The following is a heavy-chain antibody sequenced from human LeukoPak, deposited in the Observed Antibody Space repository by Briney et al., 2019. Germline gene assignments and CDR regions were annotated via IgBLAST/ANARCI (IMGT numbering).Heavy chain of an antibody. CDR3: ARDLKTAMDYFDY. D-gene: IGHD2-2*01. J-gene: IGHJ4*02. Sequence: GGSLRLSCAASGFSFDIYALSWVRQAPGKGLEWVSAITGSGDTTYHAESLKGRFSISRDNSKNTLFLQMNSLRPEDTAVYYCARDLKTAMDYFDYWGQGALVTVSS. V-gene: IGHV3-23*01. CDR1: GFSFDIYA. CDR2: ITGSGDTT.